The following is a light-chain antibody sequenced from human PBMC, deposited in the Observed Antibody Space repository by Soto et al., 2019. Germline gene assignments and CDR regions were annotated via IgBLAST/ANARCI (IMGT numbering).Light chain of an antibody. CDR1: NSNVGGGYD. Sequence: QSVLTQPPSVSGAPGQTVTISCTGSNSNVGGGYDVHWYQQLPGSAPKLLIYANNNRPSGVSDRFSGSKSGTSASLAITGLQAEDEADYYCQSYDPTLNVVFGGGTKVTVL. V-gene: IGLV1-40*01. J-gene: IGLJ2*01. CDR3: QSYDPTLNVV. CDR2: ANN.